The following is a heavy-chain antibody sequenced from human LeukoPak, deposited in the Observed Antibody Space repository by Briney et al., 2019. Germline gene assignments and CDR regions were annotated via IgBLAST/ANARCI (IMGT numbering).Heavy chain of an antibody. D-gene: IGHD3-22*01. V-gene: IGHV4-59*01. Sequence: PSEPLSLPCPVSGGSMTSYYWSWIRQPPGKGLEWIGYIYYSGNTNYNPSLKSRVTISVDTSKNQFSLKLSSVTAADTAVYYCARGRAYYDSTGYYYWGQGTRVTVSS. J-gene: IGHJ4*02. CDR1: GGSMTSYY. CDR3: ARGRAYYDSTGYYY. CDR2: IYYSGNT.